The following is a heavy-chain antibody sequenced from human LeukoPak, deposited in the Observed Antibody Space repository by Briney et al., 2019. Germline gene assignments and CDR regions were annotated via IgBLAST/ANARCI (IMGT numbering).Heavy chain of an antibody. J-gene: IGHJ6*03. CDR2: ISWNSGSI. CDR3: AKDGGLLWFGELPRTFYYMDV. CDR1: GFTFDDYA. D-gene: IGHD3-10*01. Sequence: PGGSLRLSCAASGFTFDDYAMHWVRQAPGKGLEWVSGISWNSGSIGYADSVKGRFTISRDNSKNTLYLQMNSLRAEDTAVYYCAKDGGLLWFGELPRTFYYMDVWGKGTTVTVSS. V-gene: IGHV3-9*01.